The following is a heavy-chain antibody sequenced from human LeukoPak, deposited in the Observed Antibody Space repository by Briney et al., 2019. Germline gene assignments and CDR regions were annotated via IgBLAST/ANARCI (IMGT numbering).Heavy chain of an antibody. CDR2: IKQDGSEK. CDR1: GFTFSSYW. J-gene: IGHJ4*02. Sequence: GGSLRLSCAASGFTFSSYWMSWVRQAPGKGLEWVANIKQDGSEKYYVDSVKGRFTISRDNAKNSLYLQMNSLRAEDTAVYYCARETTYYDFWSGYLDYWGQGTLVTVSS. CDR3: ARETTYYDFWSGYLDY. D-gene: IGHD3-3*01. V-gene: IGHV3-7*01.